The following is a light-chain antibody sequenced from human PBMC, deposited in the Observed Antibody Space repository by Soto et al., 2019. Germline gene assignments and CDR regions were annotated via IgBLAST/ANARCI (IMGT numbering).Light chain of an antibody. V-gene: IGLV1-44*01. CDR1: SSNIGSTS. J-gene: IGLJ3*02. CDR2: SNN. CDR3: AAWYNSLSGWV. Sequence: QSVLTQPPSASGTPGQRVTISCSGSSSNIGSTSVYWYQQLPGTAPKLLIYSNNRRPSGVPDPLSGSKSGTSASLAISGLQPEDEADYYCAAWYNSLSGWVFGGGTKLTVL.